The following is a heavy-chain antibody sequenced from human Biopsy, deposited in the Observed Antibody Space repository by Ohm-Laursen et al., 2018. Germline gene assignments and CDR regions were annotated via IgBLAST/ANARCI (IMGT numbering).Heavy chain of an antibody. Sequence: GTLSLTCTVSGDSISSYYWSWIRQPPGKGLQWVGYVYYTGSTDYNPSLQSRVTISVDTSKNHFSLRLRSVTPADTAIYYCAKDRGYYSDRTVPGYFDLWGRGTLVTVSS. D-gene: IGHD3-22*01. CDR3: AKDRGYYSDRTVPGYFDL. J-gene: IGHJ2*01. V-gene: IGHV4-59*01. CDR2: VYYTGST. CDR1: GDSISSYY.